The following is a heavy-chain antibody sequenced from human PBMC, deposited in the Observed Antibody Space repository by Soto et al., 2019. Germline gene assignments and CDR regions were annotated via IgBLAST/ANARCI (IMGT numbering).Heavy chain of an antibody. D-gene: IGHD3-3*01. CDR2: IYYSGST. CDR1: VGSISSYY. Sequence: SETLSLTCTVSVGSISSYYWSWIRQPPGKGLEWIGYIYYSGSTNYNPSLKSRVTISVDTSKNQFSLKLSSVTAADTAVYYCARGNGFLEWYYYYYYMDVWGKGTTVTVSS. V-gene: IGHV4-59*01. J-gene: IGHJ6*03. CDR3: ARGNGFLEWYYYYYYMDV.